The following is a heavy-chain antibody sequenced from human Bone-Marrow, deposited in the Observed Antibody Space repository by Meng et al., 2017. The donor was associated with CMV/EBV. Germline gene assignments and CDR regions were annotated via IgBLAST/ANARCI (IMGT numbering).Heavy chain of an antibody. D-gene: IGHD3-3*01. CDR2: SNAGNGNT. J-gene: IGHJ6*02. CDR3: ASERGIRFYRYYGMDV. V-gene: IGHV1-3*02. CDR1: GYTFTSYA. Sequence: ASVKVSCKASGYTFTSYAMHWVRQAPGQRLEWMGWSNAGNGNTKYSQEFQGRVTMTRDTSTSTVYMELSSLRSEDTAVYYCASERGIRFYRYYGMDVWGQGTTVTVSS.